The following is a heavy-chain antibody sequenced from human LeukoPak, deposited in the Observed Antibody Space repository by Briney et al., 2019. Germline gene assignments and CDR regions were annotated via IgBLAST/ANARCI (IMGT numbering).Heavy chain of an antibody. D-gene: IGHD3-10*01. V-gene: IGHV4-30-4*08. Sequence: PSETLSLTCTVSGGSISSGDYYWSWIRQPPGKDLEWIGYIYYSGSTYYNPSLKSRVTISVDTSKNQFSLKLSSVTAADTAVYYCARQRMVRGVIRWFDPWGQGTLVTVSS. CDR3: ARQRMVRGVIRWFDP. J-gene: IGHJ5*02. CDR1: GGSISSGDYY. CDR2: IYYSGST.